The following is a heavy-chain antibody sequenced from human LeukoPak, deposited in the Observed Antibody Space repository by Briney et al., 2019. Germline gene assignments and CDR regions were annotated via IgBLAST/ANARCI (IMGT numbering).Heavy chain of an antibody. D-gene: IGHD6-19*01. CDR2: IIWNSGTI. CDR1: GFTFDDYA. CDR3: AKASGYNSGWFDY. Sequence: GRSLRLSCAASGFTFDDYAMHWVRQTLGTGLEWVSGIIWNSGTIGYADSVKGRFTISRDNAKNSLYLQMNSLRAEDTALYYCAKASGYNSGWFDYWGLGTLVTVSS. J-gene: IGHJ4*02. V-gene: IGHV3-9*01.